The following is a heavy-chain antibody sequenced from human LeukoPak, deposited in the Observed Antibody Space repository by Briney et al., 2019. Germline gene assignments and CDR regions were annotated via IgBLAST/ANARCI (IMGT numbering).Heavy chain of an antibody. CDR3: ARDRAVVVAATDY. V-gene: IGHV1-18*01. Sequence: ASVKVSCKASGYTFTTYGISWVRQAPGQGLEWMGWISPYNGNTNYAQKLQGRVTMTTDTSTITAYMELRSLRSDDTAVYYCARDRAVVVAATDYWGQGTLVTVSS. CDR1: GYTFTTYG. CDR2: ISPYNGNT. D-gene: IGHD2-15*01. J-gene: IGHJ4*02.